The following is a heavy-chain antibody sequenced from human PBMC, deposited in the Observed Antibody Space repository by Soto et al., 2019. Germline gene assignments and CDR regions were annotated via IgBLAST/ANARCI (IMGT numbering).Heavy chain of an antibody. D-gene: IGHD3-22*01. Sequence: QVQLQESGPGLVKPSQTLSLTCTVSGGSITSGGYFWSWIRQQPGKGLEWIGYIAGSGRTYYNPSHERRLTISVVTSKKQFYLNLIAVISADPAVYYFATLFIYYDIRGYAEDYFDYWGQGTLVTVSS. CDR2: IAGSGRT. CDR3: ATLFIYYDIRGYAEDYFDY. V-gene: IGHV4-31*03. CDR1: GGSITSGGYF. J-gene: IGHJ4*02.